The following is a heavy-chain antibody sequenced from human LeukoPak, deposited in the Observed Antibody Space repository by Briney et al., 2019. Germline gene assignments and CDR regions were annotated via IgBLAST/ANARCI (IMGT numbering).Heavy chain of an antibody. V-gene: IGHV1-58*01. D-gene: IGHD4-23*01. CDR1: EFTFPTSA. J-gene: IGHJ4*02. CDR2: IVVGRGNT. Sequence: GASVKVSCKASEFTFPTSAVQWVRQARGQRLEWIGWIVVGRGNTNYTQKFQERVTITTDMSTSTAYMELSSLRFEDAAVYYCAAAQTHGGNPFDYWGQGTLVTVSS. CDR3: AAAQTHGGNPFDY.